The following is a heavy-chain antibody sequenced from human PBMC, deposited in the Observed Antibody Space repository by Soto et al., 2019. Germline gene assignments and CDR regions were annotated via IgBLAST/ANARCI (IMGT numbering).Heavy chain of an antibody. CDR1: GFTFSSYS. D-gene: IGHD3-3*01. Sequence: GGSLRLSCAASGFTFSSYSMNWVRQAPGKGLEWVSSISSSSSYIYYADSVKGRFTISRDNAKNSLYLQMNSLRAEDTAVYYCAKDPGDFWSGYCDYWGQGTLVPVSS. CDR2: ISSSSSYI. V-gene: IGHV3-21*01. J-gene: IGHJ4*02. CDR3: AKDPGDFWSGYCDY.